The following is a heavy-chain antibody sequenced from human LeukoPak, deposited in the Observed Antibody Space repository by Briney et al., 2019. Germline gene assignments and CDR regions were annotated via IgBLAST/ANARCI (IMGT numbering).Heavy chain of an antibody. CDR3: AHLSSSVTTGWFDP. CDR2: TYWDDGK. Sequence: ESGPTLVNPTETLTLTCTFSGFSLDTSGEGVGWIRQAPGKPLEWLALTYWDDGKRYSPSLNNRLTLTKDTSRNQVVLTMTNMDPMDTATYYCAHLSSSVTTGWFDPWSQGVLVTVSS. V-gene: IGHV2-5*02. J-gene: IGHJ5*02. CDR1: GFSLDTSGEG. D-gene: IGHD4-17*01.